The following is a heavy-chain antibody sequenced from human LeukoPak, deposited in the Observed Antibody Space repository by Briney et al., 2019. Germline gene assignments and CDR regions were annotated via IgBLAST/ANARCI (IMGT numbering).Heavy chain of an antibody. CDR3: ARGRLTTGGWFDP. V-gene: IGHV4-59*12. CDR2: INYSGST. J-gene: IGHJ5*02. Sequence: SETLSLTCSVSGGSINSYYWSWIRQPPGKGLEWIAYINYSGSTKYNPSLKSRVTISVATSKNQFSLKLTSVTAADTAVYYCARGRLTTGGWFDPWGQGTLVTVSS. CDR1: GGSINSYY. D-gene: IGHD3-9*01.